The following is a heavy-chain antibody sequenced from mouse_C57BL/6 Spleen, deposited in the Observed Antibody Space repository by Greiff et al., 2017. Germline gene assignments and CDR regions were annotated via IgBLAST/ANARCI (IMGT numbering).Heavy chain of an antibody. J-gene: IGHJ4*01. CDR2: IYPSDSET. D-gene: IGHD4-1*01. CDR3: ARELGQAMDY. CDR1: GYTFTSYW. Sequence: QVQLQQPGAELVRPGSSVKLSCKASGYTFTSYWMDWVKQRPGQGLEWIGNIYPSDSETHYNQKFKDKATLTVDKSSSTAYMQLSSLTSEDSAVYYCARELGQAMDYWGQGTSVTVSS. V-gene: IGHV1-61*01.